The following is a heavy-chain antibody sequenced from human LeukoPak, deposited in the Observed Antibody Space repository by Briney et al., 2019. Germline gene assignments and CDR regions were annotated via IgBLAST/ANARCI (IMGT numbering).Heavy chain of an antibody. CDR3: AREGYYDSSGFDY. CDR2: ISSSGSTI. J-gene: IGHJ4*02. Sequence: GGSLRLSCAASGFTFSSYEMNWVRQAPGKGLEWVSYISSSGSTIYYTDSVKGRFTISRDNAKNSLYLQMNSLRAEDTAVYYCAREGYYDSSGFDYWGQGTLVTVSS. D-gene: IGHD3-22*01. V-gene: IGHV3-48*03. CDR1: GFTFSSYE.